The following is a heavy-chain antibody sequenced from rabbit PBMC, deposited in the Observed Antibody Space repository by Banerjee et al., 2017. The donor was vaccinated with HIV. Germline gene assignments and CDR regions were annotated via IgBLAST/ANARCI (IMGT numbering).Heavy chain of an antibody. J-gene: IGHJ4*01. D-gene: IGHD2-1*01. CDR1: GFSFSSSYW. Sequence: QQQLEESGGGLVKPGGTLTLTCKASGFSFSSSYWMCWVRQAPGKGLEWIGCLYTGSSSTWYTSWVNGRFTISRSTSLHTVTLQMTSLTAADTATYFCARAGDDDYGDYFGYLGLWGQGTLVTV. CDR2: LYTGSSST. V-gene: IGHV1S43*01. CDR3: ARAGDDDYGDYFGYLGL.